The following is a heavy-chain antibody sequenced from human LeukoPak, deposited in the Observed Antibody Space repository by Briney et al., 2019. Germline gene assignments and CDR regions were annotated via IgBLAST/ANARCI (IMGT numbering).Heavy chain of an antibody. CDR2: INHSGST. CDR1: GGSFSGYY. V-gene: IGHV4-34*01. CDR3: AREPPHPWIQLWSTGGFDP. D-gene: IGHD5-18*01. J-gene: IGHJ5*02. Sequence: SETLSLTCAVYGGSFSGYYWSWIRQPPGKGLEWIGEINHSGSTNYNPSLKSRVTISVDTSKNQFSLKLSSVTAADTAVYYCAREPPHPWIQLWSTGGFDPWGQGTLVTVSS.